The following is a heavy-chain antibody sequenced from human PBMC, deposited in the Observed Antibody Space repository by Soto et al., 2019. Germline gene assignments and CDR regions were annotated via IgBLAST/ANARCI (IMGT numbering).Heavy chain of an antibody. Sequence: QVQLVQSGAEVKKPGASVKVSCKASGYTFTSYGISWVRQAPGQGLDWMGWISAYNGNTNYAQKLQGRVTMTPDTSTSTDYMELRSLRSDDTAVYYCARDRDYYDSSGPSDYWGQGTLVTVSS. D-gene: IGHD3-22*01. CDR1: GYTFTSYG. V-gene: IGHV1-18*04. CDR2: ISAYNGNT. J-gene: IGHJ4*02. CDR3: ARDRDYYDSSGPSDY.